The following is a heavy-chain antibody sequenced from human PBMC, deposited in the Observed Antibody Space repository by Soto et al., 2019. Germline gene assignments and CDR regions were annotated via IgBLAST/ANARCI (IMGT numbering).Heavy chain of an antibody. J-gene: IGHJ6*02. CDR1: GFTFSSYG. CDR3: AKLLSAGTTETYYYYGMDV. V-gene: IGHV3-30*18. D-gene: IGHD1-7*01. Sequence: TGGSLRLSCAASGFTFSSYGMHWVRQAPGKGLEWVAVISYDGSNKYYADSVKGRFTISRDNSKNTLYLQMNSLRAEDTAVYYCAKLLSAGTTETYYYYGMDVWGQGTTVTVSS. CDR2: ISYDGSNK.